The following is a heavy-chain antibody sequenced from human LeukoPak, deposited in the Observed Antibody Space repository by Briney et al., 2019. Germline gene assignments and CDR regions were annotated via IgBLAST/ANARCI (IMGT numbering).Heavy chain of an antibody. D-gene: IGHD5-24*01. Sequence: GGSLRLSRAASGFTFSSYEMNWVRQAPGKGLEWVSYISSSGSTIYYADSVKGRFTISRDNAKNSLYLQMNSLRAEDTAVYYCARGMATIKYWGQGTLVTVSS. CDR1: GFTFSSYE. CDR3: ARGMATIKY. CDR2: ISSSGSTI. V-gene: IGHV3-48*03. J-gene: IGHJ4*02.